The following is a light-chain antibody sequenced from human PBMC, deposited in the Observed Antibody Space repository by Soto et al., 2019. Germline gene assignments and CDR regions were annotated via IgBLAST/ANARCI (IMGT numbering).Light chain of an antibody. CDR3: QQYGSSGT. CDR2: GAS. Sequence: EIVLTQSPGTLSLSPGERATLSGRASQSVSSSYLAWYQQKPGQAPRLLIYGASTRATGIPDRFSGSGSGTDFTLTISRLEPEDFAVYYCQQYGSSGTFGQGTKGDIK. V-gene: IGKV3-20*01. J-gene: IGKJ1*01. CDR1: QSVSSSY.